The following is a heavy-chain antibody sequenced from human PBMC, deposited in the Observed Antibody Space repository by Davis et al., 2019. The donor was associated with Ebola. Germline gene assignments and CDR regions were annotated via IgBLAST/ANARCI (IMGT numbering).Heavy chain of an antibody. CDR2: IIPILGIA. J-gene: IGHJ4*02. CDR1: GGTFSSYT. D-gene: IGHD1-1*01. V-gene: IGHV1-69*02. Sequence: AASVKVSCKASGGTFSSYTISWVRQAPGQGLEWMGRIIPILGIANYAQKFQGRVTITADTSTSTAYMEVGSLRSDDTAVYYCARAQFPTTSDHWGQGTLVTVSS. CDR3: ARAQFPTTSDH.